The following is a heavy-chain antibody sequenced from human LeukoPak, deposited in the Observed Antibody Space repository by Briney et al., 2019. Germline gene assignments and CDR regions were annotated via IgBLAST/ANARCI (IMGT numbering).Heavy chain of an antibody. CDR1: GFTFSNYA. D-gene: IGHD3-22*01. Sequence: PGGSLRLSCAASGFTFSNYAMTWVRQAPEKGLKWIGEINHSGSTNYNPSLKSRVTISVDTSKNQFSLKLSSVTAADTAVYYCARVFPIYYPRRYYFDYWGQGTLVTVSS. J-gene: IGHJ4*02. V-gene: IGHV4-34*01. CDR2: INHSGST. CDR3: ARVFPIYYPRRYYFDY.